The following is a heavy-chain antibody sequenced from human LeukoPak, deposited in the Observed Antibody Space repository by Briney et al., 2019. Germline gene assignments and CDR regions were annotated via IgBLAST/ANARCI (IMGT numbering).Heavy chain of an antibody. CDR1: GGSISSYY. CDR3: ARHCPLLDERGYYFDY. CDR2: IYYSGST. V-gene: IGHV4-59*08. Sequence: SETLCLTCTVSGGSISSYYWSWIRQPPGKGLEWIGYIYYSGSTNYNPSLKSRVTISVDTSKNQFSLKLSSVTAADTAVYYCARHCPLLDERGYYFDYWGQGTLVTVSS. J-gene: IGHJ4*02. D-gene: IGHD3-3*02.